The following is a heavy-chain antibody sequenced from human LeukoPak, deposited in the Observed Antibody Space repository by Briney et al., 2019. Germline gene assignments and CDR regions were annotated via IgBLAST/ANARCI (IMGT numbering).Heavy chain of an antibody. Sequence: GASVKVSCKASGYTFAIYGITWVRQAPGQGLEWTGWISAHNGNTNYAQKFQGRVTMTTDTSTSTAYMELRSLRSDDTAVYYCAREVQSCTSTTCYLPFDYWGQGTLVTVSS. V-gene: IGHV1-18*01. CDR3: AREVQSCTSTTCYLPFDY. J-gene: IGHJ4*02. CDR1: GYTFAIYG. CDR2: ISAHNGNT. D-gene: IGHD2-2*01.